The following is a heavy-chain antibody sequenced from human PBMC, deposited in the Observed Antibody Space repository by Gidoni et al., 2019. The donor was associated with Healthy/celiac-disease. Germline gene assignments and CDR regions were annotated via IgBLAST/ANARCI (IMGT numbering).Heavy chain of an antibody. CDR3: AKYQIQLWAFDY. J-gene: IGHJ4*02. CDR2: ISYDGSNK. CDR1: GFTFSSYG. D-gene: IGHD5-18*01. Sequence: QVQLVESGGGVVQPGRSLRLSCAASGFTFSSYGMHWVRQAPGKGLEWVAVISYDGSNKYYADSVKGRFTISRDNSKNTLYLQMNSLRAEDTAVYYCAKYQIQLWAFDYWGQGTLVTVSS. V-gene: IGHV3-30*18.